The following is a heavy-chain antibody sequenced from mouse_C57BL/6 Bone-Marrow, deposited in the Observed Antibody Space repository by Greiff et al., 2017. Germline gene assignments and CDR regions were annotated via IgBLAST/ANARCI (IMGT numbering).Heavy chain of an antibody. CDR1: GYTFTGYW. D-gene: IGHD1-1*01. CDR2: IYPGSGGT. CDR3: ACYCGRRKGAWFAY. J-gene: IGHJ3*01. Sequence: QVQLQQSGAELVKPGASVKMSCKASGYTFTGYWITWVKQRPGQGLEWIGDIYPGSGGTNYNEKFKGKATLTVDTSSSTAYMQLSILTSEDSADYYCACYCGRRKGAWFAYWGQGTLVTVSA. V-gene: IGHV1-55*01.